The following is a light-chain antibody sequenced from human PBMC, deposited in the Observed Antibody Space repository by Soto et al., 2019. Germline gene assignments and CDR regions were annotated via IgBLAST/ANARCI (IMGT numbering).Light chain of an antibody. Sequence: DIQMTQSPSTLSASVGDRVTITCRASQSISSWLAWYQQKPGKAPKLLIYAASTLQSGVPSRFSGSGSGTEFTLTISSLQPDDFATYYCQQYNSSFGQGTKVDI. CDR2: AAS. CDR3: QQYNSS. J-gene: IGKJ2*01. V-gene: IGKV1-5*01. CDR1: QSISSW.